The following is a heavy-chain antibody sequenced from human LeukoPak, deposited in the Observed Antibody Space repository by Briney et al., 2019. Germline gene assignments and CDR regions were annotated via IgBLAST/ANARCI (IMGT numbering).Heavy chain of an antibody. D-gene: IGHD6-19*01. CDR3: AKMGLKQWPYNYFDY. Sequence: GGSLRLSCAASGFTFRTYAMSWVRQAPGKGPEWVSSITGSGDSTYYPDSVKGRFTISRDNSKNTLYLQMNSLRAEDAAVYYCAKMGLKQWPYNYFDYWGQGTLVTVSS. V-gene: IGHV3-23*01. CDR1: GFTFRTYA. CDR2: ITGSGDST. J-gene: IGHJ4*02.